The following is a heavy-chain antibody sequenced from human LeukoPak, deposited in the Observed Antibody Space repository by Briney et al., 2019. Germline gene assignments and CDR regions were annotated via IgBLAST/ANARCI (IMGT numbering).Heavy chain of an antibody. CDR3: ARVLEGSSGQHWYFDP. V-gene: IGHV4-34*01. Sequence: ASETLSLTCAVYGLTFSGYYLSWIRQPPGKGLEWIGEINHSGSTNYNPSPKSRVTISVDTSKNQFSLRLSSVTAADTAVYFCARVLEGSSGQHWYFDPWGRGTLVTVS. D-gene: IGHD6-19*01. CDR1: GLTFSGYY. CDR2: INHSGST. J-gene: IGHJ2*01.